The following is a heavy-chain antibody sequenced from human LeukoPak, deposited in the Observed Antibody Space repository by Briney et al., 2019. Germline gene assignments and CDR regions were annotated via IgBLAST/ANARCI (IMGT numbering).Heavy chain of an antibody. V-gene: IGHV4-34*11. J-gene: IGHJ4*02. CDR2: SDNGGSR. D-gene: IGHD6-19*01. Sequence: SEALSLTRLVYGASLSCYYWSWMRPSPGRGVEWIGNSDNGGSRNYTSSLKGRVTISLDRYKSQFYLKLTTVTAEDTAVYYCVEAGTVFYYFDYWGQGTLVTVSS. CDR1: GASLSCYY. CDR3: VEAGTVFYYFDY.